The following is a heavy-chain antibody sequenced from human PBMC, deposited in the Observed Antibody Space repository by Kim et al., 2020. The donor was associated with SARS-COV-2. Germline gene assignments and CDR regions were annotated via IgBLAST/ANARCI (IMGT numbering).Heavy chain of an antibody. Sequence: SETLSLTCAVYGGSFSGYYWSWIRQPPGKGLEWIGEINHSGSTNYNPSLKSRVTISVDTSKNQFSLKLSSVTAADTAVYYCAKSPLWFGERWFDPWCQGT. J-gene: IGHJ5*02. CDR3: AKSPLWFGERWFDP. D-gene: IGHD3-10*01. CDR1: GGSFSGYY. V-gene: IGHV4-34*01. CDR2: INHSGST.